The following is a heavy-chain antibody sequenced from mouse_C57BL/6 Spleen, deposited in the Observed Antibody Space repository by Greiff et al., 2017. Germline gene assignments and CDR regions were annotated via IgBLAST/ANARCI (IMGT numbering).Heavy chain of an antibody. V-gene: IGHV5-6*01. J-gene: IGHJ2*01. CDR1: GFTFSSYG. CDR2: ISSGGRYT. Sequence: EVQLVESGGDLVKPGGSLKLSCAASGFTFSSYGMSWVRQTPDKRLEWVATISSGGRYTYYPDSVKGRFTISRDNAKNTLYLQMSSLMSEDTAMYYCARHYYDPNYFDYWGQGTTLTVSS. CDR3: ARHYYDPNYFDY. D-gene: IGHD2-4*01.